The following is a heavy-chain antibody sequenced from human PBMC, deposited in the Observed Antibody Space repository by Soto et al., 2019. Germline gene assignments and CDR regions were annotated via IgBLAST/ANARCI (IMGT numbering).Heavy chain of an antibody. V-gene: IGHV3-23*01. CDR2: ISGSGGST. CDR3: AKDLSGYSSGWYSNYYYYGMDV. Sequence: GGSLRLSCAASGFTFISYAMSWGRQAPGKGLEWVSAISGSGGSTYYADSVKGRFTISRDNSKNTLYLQMNSLRAEDTAVYYCAKDLSGYSSGWYSNYYYYGMDVWGQGTTVTVSS. J-gene: IGHJ6*02. CDR1: GFTFISYA. D-gene: IGHD6-19*01.